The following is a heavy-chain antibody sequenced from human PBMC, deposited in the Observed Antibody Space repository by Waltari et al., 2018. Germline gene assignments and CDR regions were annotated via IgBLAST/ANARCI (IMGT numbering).Heavy chain of an antibody. CDR1: GFTFSTYA. Sequence: EVQLVESGVGLVQPGGSLRLSCAASGFTFSTYAMSWVRQAPGKGLEWVSAISGSGGSTYYADSVKGRFTISRDNSKNTLYLQMNSLRAEDTAVYYCAKTSGGDYYYYYYMDVWGKGTTVTVSS. D-gene: IGHD3-10*01. CDR3: AKTSGGDYYYYYYMDV. J-gene: IGHJ6*03. CDR2: ISGSGGST. V-gene: IGHV3-23*04.